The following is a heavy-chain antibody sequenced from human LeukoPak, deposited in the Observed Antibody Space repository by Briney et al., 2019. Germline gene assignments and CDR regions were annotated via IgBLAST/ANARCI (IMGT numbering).Heavy chain of an antibody. CDR1: GFPLSSYS. CDR2: NSSSGSAI. CDR3: VRVKGSYFDY. Sequence: PGGSLRLSCAASGFPLSSYSINWVRQAPGKGLEWVSYNSSSGSAIYYVDSVKGRFTVSRDNAKNSLFLQMNSPRAEDTAVYYCVRVKGSYFDYWGQGALVTVSS. J-gene: IGHJ4*02. V-gene: IGHV3-48*01. D-gene: IGHD2-15*01.